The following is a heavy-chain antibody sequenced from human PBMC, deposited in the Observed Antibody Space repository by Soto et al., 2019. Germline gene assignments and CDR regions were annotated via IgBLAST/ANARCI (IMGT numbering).Heavy chain of an antibody. Sequence: QVQLVQSGAEVKKPGSSVKVSCKASGGTFSSYAISWVRQAPGQGREWMGGVIPIFGTANYAQKFQGRVTITADESQSTAYMELSSLRSEDTAVYYCAGAPITMIVVGQGWFDPWGQGTLVTVSS. CDR2: VIPIFGTA. CDR3: AGAPITMIVVGQGWFDP. D-gene: IGHD3-22*01. V-gene: IGHV1-69*12. CDR1: GGTFSSYA. J-gene: IGHJ5*02.